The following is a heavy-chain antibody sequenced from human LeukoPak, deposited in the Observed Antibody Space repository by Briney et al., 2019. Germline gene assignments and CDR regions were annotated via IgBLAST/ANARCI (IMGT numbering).Heavy chain of an antibody. Sequence: PSETLSLTCTVSGGSVSSYYWSWIRQTPEKGLEWIGYMSYSGRTDYGPSLKSRVTMSVDTSKNQFSLKMSYVTAADTGVYYCARGYCRDDICQVFPYWGQGTLVTVSS. CDR3: ARGYCRDDICQVFPY. V-gene: IGHV4-59*02. D-gene: IGHD2-21*02. CDR2: MSYSGRT. J-gene: IGHJ4*02. CDR1: GGSVSSYY.